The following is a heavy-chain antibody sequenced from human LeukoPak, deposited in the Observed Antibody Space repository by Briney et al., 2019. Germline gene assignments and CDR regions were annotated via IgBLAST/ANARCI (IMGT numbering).Heavy chain of an antibody. CDR1: GGTFSSYA. V-gene: IGHV1-69*04. CDR3: ASSGIAVAGTGPSY. Sequence: GASVKVSCKASGGTFSSYAISWVRQAPGQGLEWMGRIIPIRGIANYAQKFQGRVTITADKSTSTAYMELSSLRSEDTAVYYCASSGIAVAGTGPSYWGQGILVTVSS. J-gene: IGHJ4*02. CDR2: IIPIRGIA. D-gene: IGHD6-19*01.